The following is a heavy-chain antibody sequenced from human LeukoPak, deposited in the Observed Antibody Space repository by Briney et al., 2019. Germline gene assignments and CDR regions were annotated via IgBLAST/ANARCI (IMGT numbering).Heavy chain of an antibody. J-gene: IGHJ6*04. CDR3: AKVGAVAGTDYYYYGMDV. D-gene: IGHD6-19*01. Sequence: PGGSLRLSCAASGFTFSSYGMHWVRQAPGKGLEWVAVISYDGSNKYYADSVKGRFTISRDNSKNTLYLQMNSLRAEDTAVYYCAKVGAVAGTDYYYYGMDVWGKGTMVTVSS. CDR2: ISYDGSNK. CDR1: GFTFSSYG. V-gene: IGHV3-30*18.